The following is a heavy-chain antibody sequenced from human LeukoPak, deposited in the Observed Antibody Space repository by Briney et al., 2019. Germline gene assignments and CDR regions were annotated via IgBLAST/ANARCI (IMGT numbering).Heavy chain of an antibody. D-gene: IGHD3-3*01. CDR1: GGSISSYY. Sequence: PSETLSLTCTVSGGSISSYYWSWIRQPPGKGLEWIGYIYTSGSTNYNPSLKSRVTILVDTSKNQFSLKLSSVTAADTAVYYCARGTDFWSGYLASTYYMDVWGKGTTVTVSS. CDR3: ARGTDFWSGYLASTYYMDV. CDR2: IYTSGST. V-gene: IGHV4-4*09. J-gene: IGHJ6*03.